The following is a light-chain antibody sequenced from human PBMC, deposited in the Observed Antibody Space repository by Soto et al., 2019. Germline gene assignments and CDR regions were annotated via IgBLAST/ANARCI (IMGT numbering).Light chain of an antibody. CDR3: XXXXXXXTYV. J-gene: IGLJ1*01. Sequence: QSVLTQPASVSGSPGQSITISCTGTSSDVGGYNYVSWYQQHPGKAPKLMIYEVSNRPSGVSNRFSGSKSGNTASLTISGLQAEDEADYYXXXXXXXXTYVXGTGTKVTVL. V-gene: IGLV2-14*01. CDR1: SSDVGGYNY. CDR2: EVS.